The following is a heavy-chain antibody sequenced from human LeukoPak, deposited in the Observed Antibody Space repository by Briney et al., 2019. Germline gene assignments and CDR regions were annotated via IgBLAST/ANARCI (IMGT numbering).Heavy chain of an antibody. CDR2: ISSSSSYI. V-gene: IGHV3-21*01. J-gene: IGHJ4*02. D-gene: IGHD6-6*01. Sequence: GGSLRLSCAASGFTFSSYSMNWVRQAPGKWLEWVSSISSSSSYIYYADSVKGRFTISRDNAKNSLYLQMNSLRAEDTAVHYCVPTLFEQIVPCYWGQGTLVTVSS. CDR3: VPTLFEQIVPCY. CDR1: GFTFSSYS.